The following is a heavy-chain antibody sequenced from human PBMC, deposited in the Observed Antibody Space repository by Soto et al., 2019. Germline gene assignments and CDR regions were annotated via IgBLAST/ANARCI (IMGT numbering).Heavy chain of an antibody. CDR3: ARPSTKTEGDAFDI. CDR2: IKQDGSEK. CDR1: GFTFSSYW. V-gene: IGHV3-7*05. J-gene: IGHJ3*02. Sequence: GGSLRLSCAASGFTFSSYWMSWVRQAPGKGLEWVANIKQDGSEKYYVDSVKGRFTISRDNAKNSLYLQMNSLRAEDTAVYYCARPSTKTEGDAFDIWGQGTMVTVSS.